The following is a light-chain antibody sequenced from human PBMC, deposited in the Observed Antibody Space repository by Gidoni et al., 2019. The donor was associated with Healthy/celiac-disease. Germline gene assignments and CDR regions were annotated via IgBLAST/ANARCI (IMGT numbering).Light chain of an antibody. CDR3: QASDSSTAHWV. Sequence: SYELTQPPSVSVSPGQTASITCAGDKLGDKYACWFQQKPGQAPVLVIYQDSKRPPGIPVRLSGSNSWNTATLTTSGTQSIDEADYSCQASDSSTAHWVFGGGTKLTVL. J-gene: IGLJ3*02. CDR1: KLGDKY. CDR2: QDS. V-gene: IGLV3-1*01.